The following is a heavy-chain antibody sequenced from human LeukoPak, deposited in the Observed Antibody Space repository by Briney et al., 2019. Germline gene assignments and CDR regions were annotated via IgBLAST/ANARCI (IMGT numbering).Heavy chain of an antibody. V-gene: IGHV1-69*04. D-gene: IGHD3-9*01. CDR3: ARGRRTGVRILTGYYTL. Sequence: AASVKVSCKASGGTFSSYAISWVRQAPGQGLEWMGRIIPILGIANYAQKFQGRVTITADKSTSTAYMELSSLRSEDTAVYYCARGRRTGVRILTGYYTLWGQGTLVTVSS. CDR2: IIPILGIA. CDR1: GGTFSSYA. J-gene: IGHJ4*02.